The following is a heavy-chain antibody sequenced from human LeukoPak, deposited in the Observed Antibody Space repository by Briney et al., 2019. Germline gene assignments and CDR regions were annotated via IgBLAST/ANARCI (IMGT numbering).Heavy chain of an antibody. Sequence: PSETLSLTCTVSGGSISSGGYYWSWIRQHPGKGLEWIGYIYYSGSTYYNPSLKSRVTISVDTSKDQFSLKLSSVTAADTAVYYCARDGGYCSGGSCPPYWYFDLWGRGTLVTVSS. D-gene: IGHD2-15*01. V-gene: IGHV4-31*03. J-gene: IGHJ2*01. CDR3: ARDGGYCSGGSCPPYWYFDL. CDR1: GGSISSGGYY. CDR2: IYYSGST.